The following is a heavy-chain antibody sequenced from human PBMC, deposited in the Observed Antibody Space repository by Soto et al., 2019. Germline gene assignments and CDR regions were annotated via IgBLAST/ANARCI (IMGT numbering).Heavy chain of an antibody. J-gene: IGHJ6*02. CDR2: IIPILGIA. CDR3: ARAIVVVITNDYYHGMDV. V-gene: IGHV1-69*02. CDR1: GGTFSSYT. Sequence: GASVKVSCKASGGTFSSYTISWVRQAPGQGLEWMGRIIPILGIANYAQKFQGRVTITADKSTSTAYMELSSLRSEDTAVYYCARAIVVVITNDYYHGMDVWGQGTTVTVSS. D-gene: IGHD3-22*01.